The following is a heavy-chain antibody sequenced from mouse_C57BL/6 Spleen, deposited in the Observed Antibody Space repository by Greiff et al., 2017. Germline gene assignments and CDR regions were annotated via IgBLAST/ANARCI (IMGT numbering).Heavy chain of an antibody. CDR1: GFTFSSYG. CDR2: ISSGGGYT. D-gene: IGHD2-13*01. J-gene: IGHJ2*01. V-gene: IGHV5-6*01. Sequence: EVQRVESGGDLVKPGGSLKLSCAASGFTFSSYGMSWVRQTPDERLEWVATISSGGGYTYYPASVQGRFTISRDTAKITLNMQMSSLKSEDTAMYYCAGDDLDDYLDDWGQGTTLTVSS. CDR3: AGDDLDDYLDD.